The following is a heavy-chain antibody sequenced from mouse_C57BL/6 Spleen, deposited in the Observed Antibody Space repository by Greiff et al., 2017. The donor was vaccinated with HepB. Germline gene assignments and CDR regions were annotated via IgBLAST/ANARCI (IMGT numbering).Heavy chain of an antibody. CDR2: IYPGDGDT. Sequence: QVQLQQSGPELVKPGASVKISCKASGYAFSSSWMNWVKQRPGKGLEWIGRIYPGDGDTNYNGKFKGKATMTADKSSSTAYMQLSSLTSEDSAVYCCAREDILFDYWGQGTTLTVSS. CDR1: GYAFSSSW. V-gene: IGHV1-82*01. CDR3: AREDILFDY. J-gene: IGHJ2*01.